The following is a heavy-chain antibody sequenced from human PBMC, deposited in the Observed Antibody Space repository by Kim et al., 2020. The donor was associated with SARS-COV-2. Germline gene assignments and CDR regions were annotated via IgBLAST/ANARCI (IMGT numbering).Heavy chain of an antibody. CDR2: INHSGST. CDR3: ARGPGPSYGGNFDY. D-gene: IGHD5-18*01. CDR1: GGSFSGYY. Sequence: SETLSLTCAVYGGSFSGYYWSWIRQPPGKGLEWIGEINHSGSTNYNPSLKSRVTISVDTSKNQFSLKLSSVTAADTAVYYCARGPGPSYGGNFDYWGQGTLVTVSS. V-gene: IGHV4-34*01. J-gene: IGHJ4*02.